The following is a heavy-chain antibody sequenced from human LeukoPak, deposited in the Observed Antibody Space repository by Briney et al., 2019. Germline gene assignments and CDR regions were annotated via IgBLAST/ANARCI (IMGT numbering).Heavy chain of an antibody. J-gene: IGHJ2*01. D-gene: IGHD6-19*01. V-gene: IGHV1-69*13. CDR2: IIPIFGTA. CDR3: ARAEGEWLADWYFDL. Sequence: ASVKVSFKASGGTFSSYAISWVRQAPGQGLEWMGGIIPIFGTANYAQKFQGRVTITADESTSTAYMELSSLRSEDTAVYYCARAEGEWLADWYFDLWGRGTLVTVSS. CDR1: GGTFSSYA.